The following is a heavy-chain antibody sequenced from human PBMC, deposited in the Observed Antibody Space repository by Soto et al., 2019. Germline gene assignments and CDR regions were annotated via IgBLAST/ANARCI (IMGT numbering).Heavy chain of an antibody. J-gene: IGHJ4*02. V-gene: IGHV4-34*01. CDR2: INHSGST. CDR3: AAGGYSGYDPFDY. CDR1: GGSFSGYY. D-gene: IGHD5-12*01. Sequence: SETLSLTCAVYGGSFSGYYWSWIRQPPGKGLEWIGEINHSGSTNYNPSLKSRVTISVDTSKNQFSLKISSVTAADTAVYYCAAGGYSGYDPFDYWGQGTLVTVSS.